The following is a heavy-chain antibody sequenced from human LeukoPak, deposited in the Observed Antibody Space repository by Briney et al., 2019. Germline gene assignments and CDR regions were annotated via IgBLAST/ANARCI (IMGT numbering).Heavy chain of an antibody. CDR3: ARVMVGYVSSSWYFDL. D-gene: IGHD6-13*01. J-gene: IGHJ2*01. CDR2: MNPNSGNT. Sequence: ASVKVSCKASGYTFTSYDINWVRQATGQGLEWMGWMNPNSGNTGYAQKFQGRVTMTRNTSISTAYMELSSLRSEDTAVYYCARVMVGYVSSSWYFDLWGRGTLVTVPS. V-gene: IGHV1-8*01. CDR1: GYTFTSYD.